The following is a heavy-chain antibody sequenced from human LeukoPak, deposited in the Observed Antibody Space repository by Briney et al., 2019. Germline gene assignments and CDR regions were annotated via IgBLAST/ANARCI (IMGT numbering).Heavy chain of an antibody. V-gene: IGHV3-74*03. CDR2: ITTDGSNT. Sequence: PGGSLRLSCSASGFTIRSYWMHWVRQGPGEGPVWVSYITTDGSNTEYADSVKGRFTISRDNAKNMLYLEMNSLRADDTAVFYCARGFHDAFDIWGQGTMVTVSS. J-gene: IGHJ3*02. CDR1: GFTIRSYW. CDR3: ARGFHDAFDI.